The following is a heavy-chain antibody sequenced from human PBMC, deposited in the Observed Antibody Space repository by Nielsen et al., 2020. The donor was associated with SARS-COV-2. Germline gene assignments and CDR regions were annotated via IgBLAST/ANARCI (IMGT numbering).Heavy chain of an antibody. CDR3: AKMLRISSPVDDSDI. CDR2: TSASGLTT. D-gene: IGHD2/OR15-2a*01. J-gene: IGHJ3*02. CDR1: GFTFSSHI. Sequence: GGSLRLSCAGSGFTFSSHIITWVRQPPGKGLEWVSGTSASGLTTYYADYVKGRFTVSRDNSKNTLFLQMTSVTAEDTALYYFAKMLRISSPVDDSDIWGQGTMVTVSS. V-gene: IGHV3-23*01.